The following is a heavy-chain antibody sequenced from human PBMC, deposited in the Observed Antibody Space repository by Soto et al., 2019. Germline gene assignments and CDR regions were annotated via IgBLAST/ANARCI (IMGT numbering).Heavy chain of an antibody. CDR3: ARDLYPFINIVVGSMDV. Sequence: TGGSLRLSCAASGFTFSSYGMHWVRQAPGKGLGWVAVIWYDGSNKYYADSVKGRFTISRDNSKNTLYLQMNSLRAEDTAVYYCARDLYPFINIVVGSMDVWGKGTTVTVSS. V-gene: IGHV3-33*01. J-gene: IGHJ6*03. D-gene: IGHD2-2*01. CDR1: GFTFSSYG. CDR2: IWYDGSNK.